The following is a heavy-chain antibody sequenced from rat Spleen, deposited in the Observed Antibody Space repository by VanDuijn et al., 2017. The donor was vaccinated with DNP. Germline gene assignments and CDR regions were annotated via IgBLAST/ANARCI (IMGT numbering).Heavy chain of an antibody. V-gene: IGHV5-31*01. D-gene: IGHD2-5*01. J-gene: IGHJ2*01. CDR2: ITSSGGST. CDR1: GFTFNNYW. CDR3: AEWGPHTVLTGN. Sequence: EVQLVESGGDLVQPGRSLKLSCVASGFTFNNYWMTWIRQVPGKGLEWVAAITSSGGSTYYPDSVKGRFTISRDNAENTVYLQMDSLRSEDTATYYCAEWGPHTVLTGNWGQGVMVTVSS.